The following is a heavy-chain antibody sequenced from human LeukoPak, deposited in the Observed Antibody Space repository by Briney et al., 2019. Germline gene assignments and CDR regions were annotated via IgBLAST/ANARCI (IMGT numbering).Heavy chain of an antibody. V-gene: IGHV3-21*01. D-gene: IGHD6-19*01. CDR2: ISRSRRHK. CDR1: GFTFSSYS. J-gene: IGHJ6*03. CDR3: ARGEPDSPRSGWYAYYYYYMDV. Sequence: GRSLRLPCAASGFTFSSYSMHWVRQPSAKGREDVSSISRSRRHKYYADSVKGRFTISRDNAENSLYLQMNSLRAEDTAVYYCARGEPDSPRSGWYAYYYYYMDVWGKGTTVTVSS.